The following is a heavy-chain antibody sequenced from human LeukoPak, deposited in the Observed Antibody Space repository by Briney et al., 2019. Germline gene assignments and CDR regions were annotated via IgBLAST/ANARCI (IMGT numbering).Heavy chain of an antibody. Sequence: PGGSLRLSCAASGFTFSSYAMSWVRQAPGKGLEWVSAISGSGGSTYYADSVKGRFTISRDNSKNTLYLQMNSLRAEDTAVYYCAKGGYYYDSSGYYYPDAFDIWGQGIMVTVSS. CDR1: GFTFSSYA. J-gene: IGHJ3*02. CDR2: ISGSGGST. D-gene: IGHD3-22*01. V-gene: IGHV3-23*01. CDR3: AKGGYYYDSSGYYYPDAFDI.